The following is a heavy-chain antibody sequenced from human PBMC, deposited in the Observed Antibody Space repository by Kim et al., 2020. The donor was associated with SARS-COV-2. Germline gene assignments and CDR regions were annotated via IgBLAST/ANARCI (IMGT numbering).Heavy chain of an antibody. CDR1: GGSISSYY. CDR2: IYYSGST. Sequence: SETLSLTCTVSGGSISSYYWSWIRQPPGKGLEWIGYIYYSGSTNYNPSLKSRVTISVDTSKNQFSLKLSSVTAADTAVYYCARSGYSYGYDYYYGMDVWG. V-gene: IGHV4-59*08. CDR3: ARSGYSYGYDYYYGMDV. D-gene: IGHD5-18*01. J-gene: IGHJ6*01.